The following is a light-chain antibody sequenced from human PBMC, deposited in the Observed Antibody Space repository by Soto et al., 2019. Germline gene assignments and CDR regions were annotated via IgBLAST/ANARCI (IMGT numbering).Light chain of an antibody. CDR3: PQRSNWTLT. V-gene: IGKV3-11*01. CDR2: DAS. J-gene: IGKJ5*01. Sequence: IVITQCPGTRSLSPGERATLVCRASQSVSSYFAWYPKEPGQAPNLLIYDASNRDTGIPARFICSGAGTACTLAISSLEPEDFQVYYCPQRSNWTLTFGPGTRLEIK. CDR1: QSVSSY.